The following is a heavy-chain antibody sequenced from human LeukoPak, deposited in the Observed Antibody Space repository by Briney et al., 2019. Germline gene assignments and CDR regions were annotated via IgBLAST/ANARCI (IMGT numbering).Heavy chain of an antibody. CDR3: ARDRGNWNYASPFDY. V-gene: IGHV1-69*13. D-gene: IGHD1-7*01. J-gene: IGHJ4*02. Sequence: SVKVSCKASGGTFSSYAISWVRQAPGQGLEGMGGIIPIFGTANYAQKFQGRVTITADESTSTAYMELSSLRSEDTAVYYCARDRGNWNYASPFDYWGQGTLVTVSS. CDR1: GGTFSSYA. CDR2: IIPIFGTA.